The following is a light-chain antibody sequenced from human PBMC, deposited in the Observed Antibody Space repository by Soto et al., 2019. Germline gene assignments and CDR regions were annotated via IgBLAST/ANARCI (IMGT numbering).Light chain of an antibody. CDR3: QHGWS. J-gene: IGKJ1*01. Sequence: DIQMTQYPSTLSASVGDRVSITCLASQSINKWLAWYQQKPGKPPKFLIYDASILQSGVPSRFSGSGFGTEFTLTVSILQPDDFATYYCQHGWSFGQGTKVDIK. V-gene: IGKV1-5*01. CDR1: QSINKW. CDR2: DAS.